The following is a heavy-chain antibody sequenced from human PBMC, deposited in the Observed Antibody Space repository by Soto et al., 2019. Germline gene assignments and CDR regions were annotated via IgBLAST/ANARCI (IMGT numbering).Heavy chain of an antibody. D-gene: IGHD3-16*02. CDR3: AKGIGVRYIWGSYRFED. CDR1: GFTFSSYA. J-gene: IGHJ4*02. Sequence: EVQLLESGGGLVQPGGSLRLSCAASGFTFSSYAMSWVRQAPGKGLEWVSAISGSGGSTYYADSVKGRFTISRDNSKNTLYLQMNSLRAEDTAVYYCAKGIGVRYIWGSYRFEDWGQGTLVTVSS. V-gene: IGHV3-23*01. CDR2: ISGSGGST.